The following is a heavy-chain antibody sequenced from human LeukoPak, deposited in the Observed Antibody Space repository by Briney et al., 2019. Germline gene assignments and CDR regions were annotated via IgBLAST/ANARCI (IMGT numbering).Heavy chain of an antibody. Sequence: GGSLRLSCAASGFTFSSYGMHWVRQAPGKGLEWVAVISYDGSNKYYADSVKGRFTISRDNSKNTLYLQMNSLRAEDTAVYYCAKDEAADYYFDYWGLGTLVTVSS. CDR1: GFTFSSYG. V-gene: IGHV3-30*18. J-gene: IGHJ4*02. D-gene: IGHD6-13*01. CDR3: AKDEAADYYFDY. CDR2: ISYDGSNK.